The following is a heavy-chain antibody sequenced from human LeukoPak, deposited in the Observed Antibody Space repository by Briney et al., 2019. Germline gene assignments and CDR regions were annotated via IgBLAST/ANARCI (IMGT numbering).Heavy chain of an antibody. V-gene: IGHV3-23*01. D-gene: IGHD6-13*01. J-gene: IGHJ4*02. CDR1: GFTFSLYA. CDR3: ARDLGAAAGPFNY. Sequence: GGSLRLSCAASGFTFSLYAMSWVRQAPGKGLEWVSAISGGGGSTYYADSVKGRFTISRDNSKNTLYLQMNSLRAEDTAVYYCARDLGAAAGPFNYWGQGTLVTVSS. CDR2: ISGGGGST.